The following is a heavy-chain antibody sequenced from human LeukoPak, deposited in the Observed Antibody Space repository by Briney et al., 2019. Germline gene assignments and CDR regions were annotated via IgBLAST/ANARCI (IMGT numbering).Heavy chain of an antibody. V-gene: IGHV3-23*01. CDR1: GFTFSSYA. CDR2: ISGSGGST. Sequence: PGGSLRLSCAASGFTFSSYAMSWVRQAPGKGLEWVSAISGSGGSTYYADSVKGRFTISRDNSKNTPYLQMNSLRAEDTAVYYCAKDLAYYYDSSGYQAPRLSYCYYGMDVWGQGTTVTVSS. D-gene: IGHD3-22*01. CDR3: AKDLAYYYDSSGYQAPRLSYCYYGMDV. J-gene: IGHJ6*02.